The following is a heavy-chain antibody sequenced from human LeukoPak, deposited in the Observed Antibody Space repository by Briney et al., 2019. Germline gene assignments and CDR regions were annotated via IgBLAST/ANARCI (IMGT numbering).Heavy chain of an antibody. V-gene: IGHV3-23*01. J-gene: IGHJ4*02. CDR3: AKGSSAGRPYYFDY. CDR1: GFTFSSCT. D-gene: IGHD3-10*01. Sequence: PGGSLRLSCAASGFTFSSCTMSWVRQAPGKGLEWVSAISHTSEYTYHADSVKGRFTISRDNSKNTLYLQMNSLRAEDTAMYYCAKGSSAGRPYYFDYWGQGTLVTVSS. CDR2: ISHTSEYT.